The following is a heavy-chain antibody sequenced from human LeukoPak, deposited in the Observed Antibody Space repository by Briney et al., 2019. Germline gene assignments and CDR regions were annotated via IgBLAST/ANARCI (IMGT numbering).Heavy chain of an antibody. CDR3: ASIVTTISD. CDR2: INPNSGDT. V-gene: IGHV1-2*02. Sequence: ASVKVSCKASGYTLTGYYMHWVRQAPGQGLEWMGWINPNSGDTNYAQKFQGRVTMTRDTSISTAYMELSRLRSDDTAVYYCASIVTTISDWGQGTLVTVSS. D-gene: IGHD5-12*01. J-gene: IGHJ4*02. CDR1: GYTLTGYY.